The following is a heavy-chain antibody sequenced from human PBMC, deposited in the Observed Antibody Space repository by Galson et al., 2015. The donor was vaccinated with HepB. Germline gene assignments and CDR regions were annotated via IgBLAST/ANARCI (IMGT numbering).Heavy chain of an antibody. CDR2: INPNSGGT. V-gene: IGHV1-2*02. D-gene: IGHD2-21*02. J-gene: IGHJ3*02. CDR1: GYTFPGYY. Sequence: SVKVSCKASGYTFPGYYMHWVRQAPGQGLEWMGWINPNSGGTNYAQKFQGRVTMTRDTSISTAYMELSRLRSDDTAVYYCATLGGVVVTAIPGTHAFDIWGQGTMVTVSS. CDR3: ATLGGVVVTAIPGTHAFDI.